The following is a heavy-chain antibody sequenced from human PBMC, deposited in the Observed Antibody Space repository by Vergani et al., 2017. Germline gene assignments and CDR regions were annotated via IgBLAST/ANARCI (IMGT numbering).Heavy chain of an antibody. J-gene: IGHJ4*02. D-gene: IGHD3-9*01. Sequence: EVQPVESGGGLVKPGGSLRLSCTTSGFTFSSAWMSWVRQAPGKGLEWVARIRPKTDGGTTDSAAPVKGRYTISRDDSKNTRFLQSNSLKTEDTAVCYCTTPTKWELRYYFDYWGQGTLVTVSS. V-gene: IGHV3-15*01. CDR3: TTPTKWELRYYFDY. CDR2: IRPKTDGGTT. CDR1: GFTFSSAW.